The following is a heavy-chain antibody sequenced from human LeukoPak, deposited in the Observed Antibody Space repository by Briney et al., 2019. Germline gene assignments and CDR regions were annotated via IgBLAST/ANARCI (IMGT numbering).Heavy chain of an antibody. J-gene: IGHJ3*02. V-gene: IGHV3-66*01. CDR2: IYSGGST. CDR1: RFTVSNNY. Sequence: GGSLRLSCAASRFTVSNNYMTWVRQAPGKGLEWVSLIYSGGSTYYADSVKGRFTISRDNSKNTLYLQMNSLRAEDTAVYYCARTTGGSHDAFDIWGQGTMVTVSS. D-gene: IGHD1-26*01. CDR3: ARTTGGSHDAFDI.